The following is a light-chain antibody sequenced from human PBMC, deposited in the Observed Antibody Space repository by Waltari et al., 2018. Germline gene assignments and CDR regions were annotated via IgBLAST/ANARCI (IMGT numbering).Light chain of an antibody. V-gene: IGKV1-5*03. Sequence: DIQMTQSPSTLSASVGDRVTITCRASQSISSWLAWYQQKPGKAPKLLIYKASSLESGVPSRFSGSGSGTEFTLTISSLQPDDFATYYCQQYNSYITFGQGTRLEI. CDR3: QQYNSYIT. J-gene: IGKJ5*01. CDR2: KAS. CDR1: QSISSW.